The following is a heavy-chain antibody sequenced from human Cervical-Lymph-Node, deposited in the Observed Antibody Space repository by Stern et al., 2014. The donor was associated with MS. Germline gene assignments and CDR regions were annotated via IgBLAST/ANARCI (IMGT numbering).Heavy chain of an antibody. D-gene: IGHD3-10*01. V-gene: IGHV1-24*01. CDR1: GHPLSELA. CDR3: ATDXGVK. Sequence: QDQLVQSGAEVKKPGASVTVSCNVAGHPLSELAMHWLRQLPTSGLEWLGQFDPEDGETVYAQRLQGRLTMTEDTTTGTAYMTLTALTSDDTAVYYCATDXGVKWGPGTLVAVSS. CDR2: FDPEDGET. J-gene: IGHJ4*02.